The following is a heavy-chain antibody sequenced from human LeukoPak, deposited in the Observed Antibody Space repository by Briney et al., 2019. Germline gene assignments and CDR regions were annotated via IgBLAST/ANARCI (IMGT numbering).Heavy chain of an antibody. V-gene: IGHV4-39*01. Sequence: SETLSLTCTVSGGSISSSSYYWGWIRQPPGKGLEWIGGIYYSGSTYYNPSLKSRVTISVDTSKNQFSLKLSSVTAADTAVYYCARGDYDILTGQFDYWGQGTLVTVSS. D-gene: IGHD3-9*01. CDR2: IYYSGST. CDR3: ARGDYDILTGQFDY. CDR1: GGSISSSSYY. J-gene: IGHJ4*02.